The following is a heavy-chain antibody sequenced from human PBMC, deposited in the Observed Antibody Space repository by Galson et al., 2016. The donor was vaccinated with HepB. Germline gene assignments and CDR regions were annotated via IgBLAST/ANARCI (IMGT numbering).Heavy chain of an antibody. J-gene: IGHJ6*02. Sequence: SETLSLTCSPSGGSISTYYWTWIRQAPGRGLEWIGNALYTGSTKYNPSLKSRVTISIDPSETQFSLKLNAVTAADTAVYYGARDALYSGSDDSLDYHGLDVWGQGTTVIVS. D-gene: IGHD5-12*01. CDR1: GGSISTYY. V-gene: IGHV4-59*01. CDR3: ARDALYSGSDDSLDYHGLDV. CDR2: ALYTGST.